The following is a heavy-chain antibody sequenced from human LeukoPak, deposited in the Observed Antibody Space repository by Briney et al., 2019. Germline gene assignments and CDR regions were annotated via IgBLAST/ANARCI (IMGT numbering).Heavy chain of an antibody. J-gene: IGHJ3*02. D-gene: IGHD3-22*01. CDR1: GGSISSYY. CDR2: IYYSGST. V-gene: IGHV4-59*01. CDR3: ARANHYYDSSGCLGDAFDI. Sequence: SETLSLTCTVSGGSISSYYWSWIRQPPGKGLEWIGYIYYSGSTNYNPSLKSRVTISVDTSKNQFSLKLSSVTAADTAVYYCARANHYYDSSGCLGDAFDIWGQGTMVTVSS.